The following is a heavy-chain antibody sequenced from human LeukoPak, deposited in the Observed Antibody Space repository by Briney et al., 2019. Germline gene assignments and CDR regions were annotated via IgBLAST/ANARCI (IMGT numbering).Heavy chain of an antibody. Sequence: PSETLSLTCTVSGGSIGSSSYYWGWIRQPPGKGLEWIGSIYYSGSTYYNPSLKSRVTISVDTSKNQFSLKLSSVTAADTAVYYCARDGYSSGWSFDYWGQGTLVTVSS. V-gene: IGHV4-39*07. CDR3: ARDGYSSGWSFDY. D-gene: IGHD6-19*01. J-gene: IGHJ4*02. CDR1: GGSIGSSSYY. CDR2: IYYSGST.